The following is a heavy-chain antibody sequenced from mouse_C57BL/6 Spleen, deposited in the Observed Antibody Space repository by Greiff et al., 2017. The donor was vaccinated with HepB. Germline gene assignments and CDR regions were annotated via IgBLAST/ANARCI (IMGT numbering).Heavy chain of an antibody. Sequence: QVHVKQPGTELVKPGASVKLSCKASGYTFTSYWMHWVKQRPGQGLEWIGNINPSNGGTNYNEKFKSKATLTVDKSSSTAYMQLSSLTSEDSAVYYCARTGSSYYYAMDYWGQGTSVTVSS. CDR1: GYTFTSYW. D-gene: IGHD1-1*01. CDR3: ARTGSSYYYAMDY. J-gene: IGHJ4*01. CDR2: INPSNGGT. V-gene: IGHV1-53*01.